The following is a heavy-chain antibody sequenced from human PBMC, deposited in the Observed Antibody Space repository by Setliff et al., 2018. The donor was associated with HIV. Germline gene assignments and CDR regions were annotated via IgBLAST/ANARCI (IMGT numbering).Heavy chain of an antibody. CDR1: GGSFSGSY. CDR2: INHSGST. Sequence: PSETLSLTCAGYGGSFSGSYWSWIRQPPGKGLEWIGEINHSGSTNYSPSLKSRVTISVDTSKNQFSLKLSSVTAADTAVYYCASRRAAMWHGLFVGFENWGQGTLVTVSS. D-gene: IGHD1-26*01. V-gene: IGHV4-34*01. CDR3: ASRRAAMWHGLFVGFEN. J-gene: IGHJ4*02.